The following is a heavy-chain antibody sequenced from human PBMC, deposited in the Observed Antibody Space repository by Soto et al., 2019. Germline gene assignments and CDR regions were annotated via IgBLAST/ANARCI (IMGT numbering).Heavy chain of an antibody. J-gene: IGHJ6*03. V-gene: IGHV4-59*08. CDR3: ARHASYCSSTSCYRPTGHPHRPYYYYYYMDV. CDR1: GGSISSYY. CDR2: IYYSGST. D-gene: IGHD2-2*02. Sequence: SETLSLTCTVSGGSISSYYWSWIRQPPGKGLEWIGYIYYSGSTNYNPSLKSRVTISVDTSKNQFSLKLSSVTAADTAVYYCARHASYCSSTSCYRPTGHPHRPYYYYYYMDVWGKGTTVTVSS.